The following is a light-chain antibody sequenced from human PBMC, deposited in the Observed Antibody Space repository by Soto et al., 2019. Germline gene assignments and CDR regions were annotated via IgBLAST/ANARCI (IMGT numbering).Light chain of an antibody. CDR2: DAS. Sequence: EIVMTQSPATLSVSPGERATLSCRASQSVGSDLAWYQQKPGQAPRLVIYDASKRATGIPDRFSGTGSGTDFTLTISRLEPDDSAVYYCQQYGSSPATFGQGTRLEIK. CDR1: QSVGSD. J-gene: IGKJ5*01. CDR3: QQYGSSPAT. V-gene: IGKV3-20*01.